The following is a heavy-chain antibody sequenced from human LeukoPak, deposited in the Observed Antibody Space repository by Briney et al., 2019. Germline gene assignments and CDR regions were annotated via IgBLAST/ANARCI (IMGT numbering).Heavy chain of an antibody. CDR1: GGSISSYY. J-gene: IGHJ3*02. CDR3: AREGGPRGYDILTGSYAFDI. V-gene: IGHV4-59*01. CDR2: IYYSGST. Sequence: SETLSLTCTVSGGSISSYYWSWIRQPPGKGLEWIGYIYYSGSTNYNPSLKSRVTISVDTSKNQFSLKLSSVTAADTAVYYCAREGGPRGYDILTGSYAFDIWGQGTMVTVSS. D-gene: IGHD3-9*01.